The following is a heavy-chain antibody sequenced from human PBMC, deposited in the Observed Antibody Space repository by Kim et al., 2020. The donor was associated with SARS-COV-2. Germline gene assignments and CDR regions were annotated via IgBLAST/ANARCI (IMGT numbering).Heavy chain of an antibody. CDR3: ARETIVAIGGFDS. V-gene: IGHV3-66*01. CDR1: GFTVSSSY. J-gene: IGHJ4*02. Sequence: GGSLRLSCAASGFTVSSSYINWVRQAPGKGLEWVSLIYNDGRTYYADSVKGRFTISRDNSKNTLHLQMNSLRVEDTAVYYCARETIVAIGGFDSWGQGTL. D-gene: IGHD4-4*01. CDR2: IYNDGRT.